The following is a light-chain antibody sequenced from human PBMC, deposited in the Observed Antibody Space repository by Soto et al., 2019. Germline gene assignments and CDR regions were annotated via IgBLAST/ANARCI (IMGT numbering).Light chain of an antibody. CDR2: DAS. V-gene: IGKV3-20*01. CDR1: QSVSSSF. Sequence: EIVLTQSPGTLSLSPGERAALSCRASQSVSSSFLAWYQQKPGQTPRLLINDASGRATGIPDRFSGSGSGTDFTLTISRLEPEDFAVYYCQQYGSSPHTFGQGPKLEIK. CDR3: QQYGSSPHT. J-gene: IGKJ2*01.